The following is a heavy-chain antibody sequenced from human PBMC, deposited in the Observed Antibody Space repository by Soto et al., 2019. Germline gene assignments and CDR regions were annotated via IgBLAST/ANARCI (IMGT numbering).Heavy chain of an antibody. CDR2: TSNSGST. J-gene: IGHJ4*02. CDR3: ARGGGSTKVDY. V-gene: IGHV4-31*03. D-gene: IGHD2-2*01. Sequence: QVQLQESGPGLVKPSQTLSLTCTVSGGSITSSGYYWSWIRQHPGAGLEWIGFTSNSGSTSYNPSLKSRVTISVDTSSNQFSLNLKSVTAADTAVSYCARGGGSTKVDYWGQGTLVTVSP. CDR1: GGSITSSGYY.